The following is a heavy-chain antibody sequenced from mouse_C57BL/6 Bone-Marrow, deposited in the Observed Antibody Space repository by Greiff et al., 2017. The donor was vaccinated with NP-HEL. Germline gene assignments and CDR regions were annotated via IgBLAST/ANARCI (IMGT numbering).Heavy chain of an antibody. V-gene: IGHV1-42*01. J-gene: IGHJ4*01. CDR1: GYSFTGYY. CDR2: INPSTGGT. Sequence: VQLQQSGPELVKPGASVKISCKASGYSFTGYYMNWVKQSPEKSLEWIGEINPSTGGTTYNQKFKAKATLTVAKSSSTAYMQLKSLTSEDAAVYYCASAQKLYAMDYWDQGTAVTVSS. CDR3: ASAQKLYAMDY.